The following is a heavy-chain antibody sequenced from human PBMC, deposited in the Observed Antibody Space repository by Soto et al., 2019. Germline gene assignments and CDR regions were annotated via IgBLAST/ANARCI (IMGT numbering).Heavy chain of an antibody. D-gene: IGHD6-19*01. V-gene: IGHV3-9*01. Sequence: EVQLVESGGGLVQPGRSLRLSCAASGFTFGDYAMHWVRQAPGKGLEWVAGISWNSDTIGYVDSVKGRFTISRDNAKNSLYLQMNSLRPDDTALYYCAKDMSLGWYTWFSPWGQGTLVTVSS. CDR1: GFTFGDYA. CDR3: AKDMSLGWYTWFSP. J-gene: IGHJ5*02. CDR2: ISWNSDTI.